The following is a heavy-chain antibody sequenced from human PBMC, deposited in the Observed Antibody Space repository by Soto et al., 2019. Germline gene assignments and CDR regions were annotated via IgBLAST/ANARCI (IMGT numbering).Heavy chain of an antibody. CDR2: ITSSGSYT. CDR3: ARSELWSPGGYYYYYGMDV. D-gene: IGHD5-18*01. J-gene: IGHJ6*02. CDR1: GLTFSDYY. Sequence: GGSLRLSCAASGLTFSDYYMSWIRQAPGKGLKWVSYITSSGSYTSYADSVKGRFTISRDNAKNTLYLQMNSLRAEDTAVYYCARSELWSPGGYYYYYGMDVWGQGTTVTVSS. V-gene: IGHV3-11*06.